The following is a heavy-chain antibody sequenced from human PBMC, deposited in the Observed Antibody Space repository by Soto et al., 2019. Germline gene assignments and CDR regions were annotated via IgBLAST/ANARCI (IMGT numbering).Heavy chain of an antibody. CDR1: GYTFTDYA. J-gene: IGHJ4*02. D-gene: IGHD5-18*01. CDR3: ARDSAYTFGSLNY. CDR2: MNAGVGNT. V-gene: IGHV1-3*01. Sequence: HVGLVQSGADMKKPGASVTISCKASGYTFTDYALHWVRQAPGQRLEWMGWMNAGVGNTLYSQKFQGRITITRDTSASTAYMELNSLKSEDTAIYYCARDSAYTFGSLNYWGPGTLVTVSS.